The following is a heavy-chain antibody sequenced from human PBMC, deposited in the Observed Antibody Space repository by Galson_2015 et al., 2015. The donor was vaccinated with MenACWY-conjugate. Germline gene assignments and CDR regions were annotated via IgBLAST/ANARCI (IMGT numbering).Heavy chain of an antibody. CDR2: ISNDGSDK. D-gene: IGHD1-26*01. J-gene: IGHJ4*02. Sequence: SLRLSCAASGFTFTTYAMHWVRQAPGKGLEWVAVISNDGSDKYYADSVKGRFTISRDNSKNTMYLQMNRLRAEDTAVYYCRVGATQNSLDYWGQGTLVTVSS. CDR3: RVGATQNSLDY. V-gene: IGHV3-30*04. CDR1: GFTFTTYA.